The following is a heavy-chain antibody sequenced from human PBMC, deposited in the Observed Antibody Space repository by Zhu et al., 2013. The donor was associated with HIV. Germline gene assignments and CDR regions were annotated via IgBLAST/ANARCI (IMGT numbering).Heavy chain of an antibody. D-gene: IGHD2-2*01. CDR2: IIPIFGTA. CDR1: GGTFSSYA. J-gene: IGHJ6*01. Sequence: QVQLVQSGAEVKKPGSSVKVSCKASGGTFSSYAISWVRQAPGQGLEWMGGIIPIFGTANYAQKFQGRVTITADESTSTAYMELSSLRSEDTAVYYCARDRRDEVVVVPAAQGGMDVWGPRGPRVTGLL. V-gene: IGHV1-69*12. CDR3: ARDRRDEVVVVPAAQGGMDV.